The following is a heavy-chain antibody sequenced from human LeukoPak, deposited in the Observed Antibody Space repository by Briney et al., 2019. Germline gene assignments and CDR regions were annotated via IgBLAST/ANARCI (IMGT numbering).Heavy chain of an antibody. J-gene: IGHJ4*02. CDR1: GGSISSYY. CDR2: IYSSGSA. CDR3: ARHRGDILGEHN. V-gene: IGHV4-4*08. D-gene: IGHD2-21*01. Sequence: SETLSLTCTVSGGSISSYYWSWIRQPPGKGLEWIGYIYSSGSANYNPSLKSRITISVDTSKNQFSLKLSSVADADTAVYYCARHRGDILGEHNWGQGTLVTVSS.